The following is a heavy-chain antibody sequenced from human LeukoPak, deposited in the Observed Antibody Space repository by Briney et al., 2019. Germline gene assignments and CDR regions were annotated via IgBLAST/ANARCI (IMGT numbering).Heavy chain of an antibody. V-gene: IGHV4-4*07. CDR2: LYTNENT. CDR1: GGSISNYY. CDR3: ARGRSGTTFLRNAFDI. J-gene: IGHJ3*02. Sequence: SETLSLTCTVSGGSISNYYWNWIRQSAGKGLEWIGRLYTNENTNYNPSLESRVTMSVDTSKKHFSLRLTSMTAADTAVYYCARGRSGTTFLRNAFDIWGQGTIVTVSS. D-gene: IGHD2-2*01.